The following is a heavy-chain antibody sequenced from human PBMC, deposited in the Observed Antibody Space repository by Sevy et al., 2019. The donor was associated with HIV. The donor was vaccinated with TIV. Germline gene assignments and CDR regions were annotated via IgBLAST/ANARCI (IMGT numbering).Heavy chain of an antibody. CDR1: GDSVSSNSAA. CDR3: ARGDYFGSGISNYYYYGMDV. V-gene: IGHV6-1*01. D-gene: IGHD3-10*01. Sequence: SQTLSLTCAISGDSVSSNSAAWNWIRQSPSRGLEWLGRTYYRSKWYNDYAVSVKSQITINPDTSTNQFSLQLNSVTPEDTAVYYCARGDYFGSGISNYYYYGMDVWGQGTTVTVSS. CDR2: TYYRSKWYN. J-gene: IGHJ6*02.